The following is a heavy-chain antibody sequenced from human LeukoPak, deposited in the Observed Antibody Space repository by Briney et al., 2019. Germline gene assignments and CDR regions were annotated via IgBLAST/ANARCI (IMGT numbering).Heavy chain of an antibody. CDR3: ARTCSSSSCYMVH. D-gene: IGHD2-2*02. Sequence: ASVKVSCKASGYTFANFGITWVRQAPGQGLEWMGWIGVYNSNTNYAQNLQGRVTLTTDTSTSTAYMELRSLRSDDTALYYCARTCSSSSCYMVHWGQGTLVTVSS. J-gene: IGHJ4*02. V-gene: IGHV1-18*01. CDR2: IGVYNSNT. CDR1: GYTFANFG.